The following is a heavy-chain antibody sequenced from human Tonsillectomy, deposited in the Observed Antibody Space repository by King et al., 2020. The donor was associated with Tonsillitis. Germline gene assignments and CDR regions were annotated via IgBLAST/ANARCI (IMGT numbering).Heavy chain of an antibody. CDR3: ASPRYYGSGSYYYFEY. V-gene: IGHV3-30-3*01. J-gene: IGHJ4*02. Sequence: VQLVESGGGVVQPGRSLRLSCAASGFTFSSYAMHWVRQAPGKGLEWVALISYDGSNKYYADSVKGRFTISRDNSKNTLYLQMNSLRAEDTAVYYCASPRYYGSGSYYYFEYWGQGTLVTVSS. CDR2: ISYDGSNK. D-gene: IGHD3-10*01. CDR1: GFTFSSYA.